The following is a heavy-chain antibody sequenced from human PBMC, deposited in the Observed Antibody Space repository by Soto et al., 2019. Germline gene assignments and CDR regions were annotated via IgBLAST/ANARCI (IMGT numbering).Heavy chain of an antibody. J-gene: IGHJ6*03. CDR1: GDSISSSY. V-gene: IGHV4-59*01. Sequence: QVQLQESGPGLVKPSETLSLTCTVSGDSISSSYWNWIRQAPGKGLEWIGYIDDTGSTNYNPSLKSRVTLSVDPSNNQYSLNLSSVTAADTAVYYCARGVLEWLLRDSYYYYMDVWGKGTTVTVSS. CDR3: ARGVLEWLLRDSYYYYMDV. D-gene: IGHD3-3*01. CDR2: IDDTGST.